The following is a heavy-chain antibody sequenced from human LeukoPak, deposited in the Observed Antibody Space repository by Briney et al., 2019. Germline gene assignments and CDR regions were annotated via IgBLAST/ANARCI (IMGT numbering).Heavy chain of an antibody. CDR3: ARDQRDYGDYYYYYYGMDA. V-gene: IGHV4-59*01. CDR2: IYYSEST. J-gene: IGHJ6*02. D-gene: IGHD4-17*01. CDR1: GGSISSYY. Sequence: SETLSLTCTVSGGSISSYYWSWIRQPPGKGLEWIGYIYYSESTNYNPSLKSRVTISVDTSKNQFSLKLSSVTAADTAVYYCARDQRDYGDYYYYYYGMDAWGQGPTVTVSS.